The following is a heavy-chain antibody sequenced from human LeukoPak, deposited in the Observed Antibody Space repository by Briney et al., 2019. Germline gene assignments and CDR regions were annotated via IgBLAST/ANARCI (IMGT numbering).Heavy chain of an antibody. CDR1: GDSVSSISVA. D-gene: IGHD5-24*01. V-gene: IGHV6-1*01. CDR2: TYYRSKWYY. Sequence: SQTLSLTCAISGDSVSSISVAWNWIRQSPSRGLEWLGRTYYRSKWYYEYAVSVKSRINISPDTSKNQFSLQLTSVTPEDTAVYYCARGDGYNDAEYLQHWGQGTLVTVS. J-gene: IGHJ1*01. CDR3: ARGDGYNDAEYLQH.